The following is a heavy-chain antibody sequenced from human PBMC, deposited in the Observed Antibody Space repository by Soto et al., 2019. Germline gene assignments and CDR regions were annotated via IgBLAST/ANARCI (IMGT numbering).Heavy chain of an antibody. CDR1: GFTFSSYA. CDR3: ATQVRDYYDSSGYVGGSY. V-gene: IGHV3-23*01. Sequence: EVQLLESGGGLVQPGGSLRLSCAASGFTFSSYAMSWVRQAPGKGLEWVAAISGSGGSTYYADSVKGRFTISRDNSKNTLYLQMNSLRAEDTAVYYFATQVRDYYDSSGYVGGSYWGQGTLVTVSS. J-gene: IGHJ4*02. D-gene: IGHD3-22*01. CDR2: ISGSGGST.